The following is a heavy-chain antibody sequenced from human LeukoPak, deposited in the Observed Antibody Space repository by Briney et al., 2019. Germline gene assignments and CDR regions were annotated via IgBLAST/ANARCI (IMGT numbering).Heavy chain of an antibody. CDR2: IYYSGST. V-gene: IGHV4-39*01. Sequence: SETLSLTCTVSGGSISSSSYYWGWIRQPPGKGLEWIGSIYYSGSTYYNPSLKSRVTISVDTSKNQFSLKLSSVTAADTAVYYCARRILLYYFDYWGQGTLVTVSS. J-gene: IGHJ4*02. D-gene: IGHD2-15*01. CDR1: GGSISSSSYY. CDR3: ARRILLYYFDY.